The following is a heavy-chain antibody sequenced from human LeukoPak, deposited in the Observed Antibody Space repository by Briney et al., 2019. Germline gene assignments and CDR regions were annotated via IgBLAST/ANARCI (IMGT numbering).Heavy chain of an antibody. J-gene: IGHJ4*02. V-gene: IGHV1-18*01. D-gene: IGHD3-22*01. CDR2: ISGYNGNT. Sequence: ASVKVSCKASGYTFTTYNINWVRQAPGQGLEWMGWISGYNGNTNYAQKLQGRVTMTTDTSTSTAYMELRSLRSDDTAVYYCARDRTHYYDSSGYYSRWEYWGQGTLVTVSS. CDR3: ARDRTHYYDSSGYYSRWEY. CDR1: GYTFTTYN.